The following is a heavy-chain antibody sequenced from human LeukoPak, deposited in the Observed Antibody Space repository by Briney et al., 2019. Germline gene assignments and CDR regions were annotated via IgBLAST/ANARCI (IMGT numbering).Heavy chain of an antibody. J-gene: IGHJ4*02. CDR1: GGSISSGNYY. CDR2: IYSSGRT. Sequence: SETLSLTCNVSGGSISSGNYYGSWIRQPAGKGLEWIGRIYSSGRTNYNPSLKSRVTISVDTSKNQFSLNLSSVTAADTAVYFCAIDIYHSHWTKLDYWGQGTSVSVSS. D-gene: IGHD4-11*01. CDR3: AIDIYHSHWTKLDY. V-gene: IGHV4-61*02.